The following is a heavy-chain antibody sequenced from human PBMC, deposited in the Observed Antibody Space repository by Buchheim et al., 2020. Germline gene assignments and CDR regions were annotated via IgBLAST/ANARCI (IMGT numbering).Heavy chain of an antibody. CDR2: INAGIGNT. J-gene: IGHJ4*02. CDR1: GYSFTSYA. V-gene: IGHV1-3*01. Sequence: QVQLVQSGAEVKKSGASVKVSCKASGYSFTSYAMHWVRQAPGQRLEWMGWINAGIGNTKYSQKFRGRVTITRDTSASTVYMELNSLKSEDTAVYYCARSFDSSSSYFDSWGQGTL. CDR3: ARSFDSSSSYFDS. D-gene: IGHD6-6*01.